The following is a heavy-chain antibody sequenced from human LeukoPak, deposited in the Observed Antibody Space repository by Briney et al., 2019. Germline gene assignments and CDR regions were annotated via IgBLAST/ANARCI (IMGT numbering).Heavy chain of an antibody. V-gene: IGHV3-48*01. Sequence: GGSLRLSCAASGFTFSSYSMNWVRQAPGKGLEWVSYISSSSSTIYYADSVKGRFTISRDNTKNSLYLQMNSLRAEDTAVYYCARDGVAYCGGDCYSGFYWGQGTLVTVSS. CDR3: ARDGVAYCGGDCYSGFY. J-gene: IGHJ4*02. CDR2: ISSSSSTI. CDR1: GFTFSSYS. D-gene: IGHD2-21*02.